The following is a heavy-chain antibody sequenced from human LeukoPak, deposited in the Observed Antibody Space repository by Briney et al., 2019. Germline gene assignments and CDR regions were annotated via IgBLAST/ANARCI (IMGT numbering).Heavy chain of an antibody. J-gene: IGHJ4*02. V-gene: IGHV3-23*01. CDR2: ISGSGGST. CDR3: AREQWLVRGAYY. CDR1: GFTFSSYA. Sequence: GGSLRLSCAASGFTFSSYAMSWVRQAPGKGLEWVSAISGSGGSTYYADFVKGRFTISRDNSKNTLYLQMNSLRAEDTAVYYCAREQWLVRGAYYWGQGTLVTVSS. D-gene: IGHD6-19*01.